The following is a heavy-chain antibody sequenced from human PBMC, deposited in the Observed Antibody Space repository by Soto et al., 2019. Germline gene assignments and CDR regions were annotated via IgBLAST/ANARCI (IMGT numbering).Heavy chain of an antibody. CDR3: ERSTGELDY. V-gene: IGHV6-1*01. D-gene: IGHD1-1*01. CDR1: GDSVSSNSAA. CDR2: TYFRSKWYN. Sequence: SQTLSLTCAISGDSVSSNSAAWNWIGQSPSRGLEWLGRTYFRSKWYNDYAVSVKSRITVNPDTSKNQFSLQLNSVTPEDTAIYYCERSTGELDYCGLGTLVTVSS. J-gene: IGHJ4*02.